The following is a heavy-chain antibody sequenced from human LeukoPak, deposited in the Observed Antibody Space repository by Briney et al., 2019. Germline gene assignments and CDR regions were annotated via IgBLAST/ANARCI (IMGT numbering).Heavy chain of an antibody. D-gene: IGHD1-1*01. V-gene: IGHV3-21*01. CDR2: ISSSSSYI. CDR3: ARDQNNWNEKGY. J-gene: IGHJ4*02. Sequence: PGGSLRLSCAASGFTFSSYSMNWVRQAPGKGLEWVSSISSSSSYIYYADSVKGRFTISRDNAKNSLYLQMNSLRAEDTAVYYCARDQNNWNEKGYWGQGTLVTVSS. CDR1: GFTFSSYS.